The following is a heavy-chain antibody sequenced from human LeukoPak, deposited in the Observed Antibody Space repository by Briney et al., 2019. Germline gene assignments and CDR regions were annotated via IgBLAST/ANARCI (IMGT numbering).Heavy chain of an antibody. Sequence: GGSLRLSCAASGFTFDDYAMHWVRQAPGKGLEWVSGISWNSGSIGYADSVKGRFTISRDNAKNSLHLQMNSLRAEDMALYYCAKDYCSVGSCYYFDYWGQGTLVTVSS. CDR1: GFTFDDYA. CDR2: ISWNSGSI. CDR3: AKDYCSVGSCYYFDY. D-gene: IGHD2-15*01. J-gene: IGHJ4*02. V-gene: IGHV3-9*03.